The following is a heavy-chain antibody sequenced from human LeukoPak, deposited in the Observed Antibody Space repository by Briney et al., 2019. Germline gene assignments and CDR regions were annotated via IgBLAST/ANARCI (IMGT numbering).Heavy chain of an antibody. CDR1: GFIFSYYG. D-gene: IGHD4-23*01. J-gene: IGHJ4*02. V-gene: IGHV3-23*01. CDR3: AKERGHSKPFDF. CDR2: ISNSGDAT. Sequence: GGSLRLSCEVSGFIFSYYGMNWIRQAPGKGLEWVSSISNSGDATYYADSVKGRFTISRDNSKSTLYLQMNNLRAEDTALYYCAKERGHSKPFDFWGEGTLVTVSS.